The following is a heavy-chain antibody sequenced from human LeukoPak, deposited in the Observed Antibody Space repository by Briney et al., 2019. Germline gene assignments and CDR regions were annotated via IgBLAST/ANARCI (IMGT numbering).Heavy chain of an antibody. CDR1: GYTFTAYY. D-gene: IGHD4-17*01. J-gene: IGHJ4*02. V-gene: IGHV1-2*02. CDR2: INPNSGDT. CDR3: ARDSADYGDYDY. Sequence: ASVKVSCKASGYTFTAYYVHWVRQAPGQGLEWMGWINPNSGDTNYAQKFQGRVTMTRDTSTSTVYMELSSLRSEDTAVYYCARDSADYGDYDYWGQGTLVTVSS.